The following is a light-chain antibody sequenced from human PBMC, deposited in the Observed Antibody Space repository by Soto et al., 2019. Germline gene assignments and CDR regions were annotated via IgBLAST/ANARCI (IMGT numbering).Light chain of an antibody. J-gene: IGLJ3*02. CDR2: DVR. CDR1: SSDVGGYNY. CDR3: CSDAGSYTWV. V-gene: IGLV2-11*01. Sequence: QSALTQPRSVSGSPGQSVTISCTGTSSDVGGYNYVSWYQQHPGKAPKLMIYDVRKRPSGVPDRFSGSKSGNTASLTIAGLQDEDEDDYYCCSDAGSYTWVFGGGTKLTVL.